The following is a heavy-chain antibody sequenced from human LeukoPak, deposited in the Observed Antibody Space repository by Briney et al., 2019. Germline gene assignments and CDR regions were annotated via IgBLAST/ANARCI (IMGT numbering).Heavy chain of an antibody. J-gene: IGHJ4*02. CDR3: AKHRLVRGVISTCFDS. CDR1: GFTLSTYV. V-gene: IGHV3-23*01. D-gene: IGHD3-10*01. CDR2: ISVGGGST. Sequence: EGSLRLSCAVSGFTLSTYVMTWVRQAPGKGLEWVSTISVGGGSTYYADSVKGRFTISRDTSKNTLYLQMNRLGAEDTAAYYCAKHRLVRGVISTCFDSWGQGALVTVSS.